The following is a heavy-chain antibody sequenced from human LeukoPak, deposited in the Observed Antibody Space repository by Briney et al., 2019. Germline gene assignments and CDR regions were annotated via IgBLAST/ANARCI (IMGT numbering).Heavy chain of an antibody. D-gene: IGHD1-26*01. Sequence: GGSLRLSCAASGFRFSYHDMHWVRQAPGKGLEWVSYISSSGSTIYYADSVKGRFTISRDNAKNSLYLQMNGLRAEDTAVYYCARVDSYSGSYPPSWGQGTLVTVSS. CDR2: ISSSGSTI. CDR3: ARVDSYSGSYPPS. J-gene: IGHJ5*02. CDR1: GFRFSYHD. V-gene: IGHV3-48*03.